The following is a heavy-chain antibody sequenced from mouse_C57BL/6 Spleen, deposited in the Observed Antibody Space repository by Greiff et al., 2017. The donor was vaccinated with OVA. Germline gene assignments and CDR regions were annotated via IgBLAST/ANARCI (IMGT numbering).Heavy chain of an antibody. CDR3: ARPLYYDYSWFAY. Sequence: QVQLQQSGAELVKPGASVKLSCKASGYTFTSYWMHWVKQRPGRGLEWIGRIDPNSGGTKYNEKFKSKATLTVDKPSSTAYMQLSSLTSEDSAVYYCARPLYYDYSWFAYWGQGTLVTVSA. CDR2: IDPNSGGT. CDR1: GYTFTSYW. V-gene: IGHV1-72*01. J-gene: IGHJ3*01. D-gene: IGHD2-4*01.